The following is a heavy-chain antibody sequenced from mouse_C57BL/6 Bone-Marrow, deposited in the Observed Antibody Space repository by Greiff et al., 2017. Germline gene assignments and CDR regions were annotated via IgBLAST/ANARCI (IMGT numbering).Heavy chain of an antibody. Sequence: EVNVVESGGGLVQPKGSLKLSCAASGFSFNTYAMNWVRQAPGKGLEWVARIRSKSNNYATYYADSVKDRFTISRDDSESMLYLQMNNLKTEDTAMYYCVRLSDYYGSPNYYAMDYWGQGTSVTVSS. CDR1: GFSFNTYA. V-gene: IGHV10-1*01. CDR2: IRSKSNNYAT. J-gene: IGHJ4*01. CDR3: VRLSDYYGSPNYYAMDY. D-gene: IGHD1-1*01.